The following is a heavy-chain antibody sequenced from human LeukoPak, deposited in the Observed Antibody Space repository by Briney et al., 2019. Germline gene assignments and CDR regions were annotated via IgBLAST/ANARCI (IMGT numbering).Heavy chain of an antibody. J-gene: IGHJ4*02. Sequence: SETLSLTCAVSGYSISSGFYWGWIRQPPGKGLEWIGSIYHSGSTYYNPSLKSRVTISVDTSKNQFSLKLSSVTAADTAVYYCARARNWNDGVYFDYWGQGTLVTVPS. CDR1: GYSISSGFY. D-gene: IGHD1-1*01. V-gene: IGHV4-38-2*01. CDR3: ARARNWNDGVYFDY. CDR2: IYHSGST.